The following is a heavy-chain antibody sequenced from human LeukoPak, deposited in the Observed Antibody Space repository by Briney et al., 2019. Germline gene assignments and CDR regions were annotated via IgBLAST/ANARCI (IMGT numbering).Heavy chain of an antibody. CDR3: ARGSLIRISYYDSSGYLDFDY. CDR2: IIPIFGTA. CDR1: GGTFSSYA. Sequence: GASVKVSCKASGGTFSSYAISWVRQAPGQGLEWMGGIIPIFGTANYAQKFQGRVTITADESTSTAYMELSSLRSEDTAVYYCARGSLIRISYYDSSGYLDFDYWGQGTLVTVSS. D-gene: IGHD3-22*01. V-gene: IGHV1-69*13. J-gene: IGHJ4*02.